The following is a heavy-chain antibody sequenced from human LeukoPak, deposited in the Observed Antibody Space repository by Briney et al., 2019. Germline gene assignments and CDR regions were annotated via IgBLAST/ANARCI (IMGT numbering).Heavy chain of an antibody. CDR1: GYTFTSSD. J-gene: IGHJ4*02. CDR3: ARGRPGLASAGIYDF. D-gene: IGHD6-13*01. CDR2: MNPNTDKI. V-gene: IGHV1-8*01. Sequence: ASVKVSCKASGYTFTSSDINWVRQATGQGLEWMGWMNPNTDKIGYARNFQGRVTMTKNISISTAYMEVSSLTYEDTAIYYCARGRPGLASAGIYDFWGQGTLITVSS.